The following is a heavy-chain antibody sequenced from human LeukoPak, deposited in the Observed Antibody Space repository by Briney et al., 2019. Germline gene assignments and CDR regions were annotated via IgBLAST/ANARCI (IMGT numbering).Heavy chain of an antibody. CDR2: ISSSGSTI. CDR1: GFTFSYYY. CDR3: ARGGAHCSGDSCYSENYYMDV. Sequence: GGSLRLAWAASGFTFSYYYMRWIRQAPGKGREWGSYISSSGSTIYYAGSVKGRFTISRDNAKNSLYLQINSLRAEDTALYYCARGGAHCSGDSCYSENYYMDVWGKGTTVTVSS. J-gene: IGHJ6*03. V-gene: IGHV3-11*01. D-gene: IGHD2-15*01.